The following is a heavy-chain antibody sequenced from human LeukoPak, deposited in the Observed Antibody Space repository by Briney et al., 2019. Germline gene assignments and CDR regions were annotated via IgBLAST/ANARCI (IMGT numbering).Heavy chain of an antibody. V-gene: IGHV3-53*01. CDR1: GFTFSSYS. CDR3: ARGDSSGYYSSFDY. D-gene: IGHD3-22*01. CDR2: IYSGGST. Sequence: PGGSLRLSCAASGFTFSSYSMNWVRQAPGKGLEWVSVIYSGGSTYYADSVKGRFTISRDNSKNTLYLQMNSLRAEDTAVYYCARGDSSGYYSSFDYWGQGTLVTVSS. J-gene: IGHJ4*02.